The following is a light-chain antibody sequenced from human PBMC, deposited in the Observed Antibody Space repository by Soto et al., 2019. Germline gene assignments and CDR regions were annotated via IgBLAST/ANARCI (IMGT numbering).Light chain of an antibody. J-gene: IGKJ5*01. CDR1: QNINDNY. V-gene: IGKV3-20*01. CDR3: QQHGISHIT. CDR2: DAS. Sequence: VLTQSPGTLSLSPGGSATLSCRASQNINDNYLAWYQHNPGQAPRLLMYDASLRATGVPDRFSGSGSGTDFTLTITRLEPDDSAVYYCQQHGISHITFGQGTRLEI.